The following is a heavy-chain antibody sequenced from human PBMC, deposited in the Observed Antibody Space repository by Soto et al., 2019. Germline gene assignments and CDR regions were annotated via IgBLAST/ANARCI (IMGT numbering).Heavy chain of an antibody. CDR3: ARTMQWLGPSFDY. V-gene: IGHV4-59*01. J-gene: IGHJ4*02. Sequence: SETLSLTCTVSGGSISSYYWSWIRQPPGKGLEWIGYIYYSGSTNYNPSLKSRVTISVDTSKNQFSLKLSSVTAADTAVHYCARTMQWLGPSFDYWGQGTLVTVSS. CDR1: GGSISSYY. D-gene: IGHD6-19*01. CDR2: IYYSGST.